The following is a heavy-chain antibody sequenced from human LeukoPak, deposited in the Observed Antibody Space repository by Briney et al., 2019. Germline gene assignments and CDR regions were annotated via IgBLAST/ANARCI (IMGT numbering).Heavy chain of an antibody. D-gene: IGHD4-23*01. V-gene: IGHV3-48*01. CDR1: GFTFSTYG. J-gene: IGHJ4*02. CDR2: INSVGNNI. Sequence: GGSLRLSCTASGFTFSTYGMNWVRQAPGKGLECVSLINSVGNNIYYADSVKGRFTISRDNAKNSLYLQMNSLRAEDTAVYYCVSGRMVTWPGYWGQGALVTVSS. CDR3: VSGRMVTWPGY.